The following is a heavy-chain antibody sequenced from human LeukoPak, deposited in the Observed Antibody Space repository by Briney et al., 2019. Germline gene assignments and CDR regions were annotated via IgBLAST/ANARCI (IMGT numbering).Heavy chain of an antibody. CDR3: ARAYGGNSQYFQH. J-gene: IGHJ1*01. CDR2: INPNSGGT. CDR1: GYTFTGYY. V-gene: IGHV1-2*02. Sequence: ASVKVSCKASGYTFTGYYMHWVRQAPGQGLEWMGWINPNSGGTNYAQKFQGRVTMTRDTSISTAYMELSRLRSDDTAVYYCARAYGGNSQYFQHWGQGTLVTVPS. D-gene: IGHD4-23*01.